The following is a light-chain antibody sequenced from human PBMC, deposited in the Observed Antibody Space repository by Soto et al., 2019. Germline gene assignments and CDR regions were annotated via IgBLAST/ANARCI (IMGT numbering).Light chain of an antibody. J-gene: IGKJ5*01. CDR1: QNIWRL. CDR2: DAS. V-gene: IGKV1-12*01. Sequence: IQVTQSPYSVYASGGDSITITCRASQNIWRLLAWYQQKPGKAPELLIYDASSLQSGVPPRFSGSGSGTDFTLTISSLQPEDFATYYCEQAGSFPITFGQGTRLEIK. CDR3: EQAGSFPIT.